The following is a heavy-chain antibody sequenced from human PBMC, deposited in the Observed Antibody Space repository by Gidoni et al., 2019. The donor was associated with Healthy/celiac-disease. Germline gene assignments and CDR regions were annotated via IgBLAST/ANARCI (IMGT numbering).Heavy chain of an antibody. CDR3: AIPAVAVIRTFDY. CDR1: GGSISSSSYY. V-gene: IGHV4-39*01. D-gene: IGHD6-19*01. J-gene: IGHJ4*02. CDR2: IYYSGST. Sequence: QLQLQESGPGLVKPSETLSLTCTVSGGSISSSSYYLGWLSQPPGKGLEWIGSIYYSGSTSYNPSLKRRVTISVVTSKNQFSLKLSSVTAADTAVYYCAIPAVAVIRTFDYWGQGTLVTVSS.